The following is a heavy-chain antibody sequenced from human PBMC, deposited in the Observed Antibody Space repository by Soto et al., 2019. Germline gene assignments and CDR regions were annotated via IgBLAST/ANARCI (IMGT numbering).Heavy chain of an antibody. CDR1: GGSFSGYY. J-gene: IGHJ6*02. CDR3: ARAKGERSYDFWSGYYRRPQINYYGMDV. V-gene: IGHV4-34*01. Sequence: LSLTCAVYGGSFSGYYWSWIRQPPGKGLEWIGEINHSGSTNYNPSLKSRVTISVDTSKNQFSLKLSSVTAADTAVYYCARAKGERSYDFWSGYYRRPQINYYGMDVWGQGTTVTVYS. D-gene: IGHD3-3*01. CDR2: INHSGST.